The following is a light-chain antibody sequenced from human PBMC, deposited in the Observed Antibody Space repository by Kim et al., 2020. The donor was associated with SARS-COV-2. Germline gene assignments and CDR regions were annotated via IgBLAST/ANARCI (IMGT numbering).Light chain of an antibody. J-gene: IGKJ3*01. CDR1: QSVSSN. V-gene: IGKV3-15*01. CDR2: GAS. Sequence: SPGERATLSCRASQSVSSNLAWYQQKPGQAPRLLIYGASTRATGITARCSGSGSGTEFTLTISSLQSEDFAVYYCHQYNNWPPFTFGPGTKVDIK. CDR3: HQYNNWPPFT.